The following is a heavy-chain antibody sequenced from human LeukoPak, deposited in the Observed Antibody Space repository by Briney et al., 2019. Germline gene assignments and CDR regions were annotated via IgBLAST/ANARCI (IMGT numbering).Heavy chain of an antibody. Sequence: GASVKVSCKASGYTFTSYDINWVRQATGQGLEWMGWISAYNGNTNYAQKLQGRVTMTTDTSTSTAYMELRSLRSDDTAVYYCAREGHYGSGYYFDYWGQGTLVTVSS. J-gene: IGHJ4*02. V-gene: IGHV1-18*01. CDR2: ISAYNGNT. CDR3: AREGHYGSGYYFDY. CDR1: GYTFTSYD. D-gene: IGHD3-10*01.